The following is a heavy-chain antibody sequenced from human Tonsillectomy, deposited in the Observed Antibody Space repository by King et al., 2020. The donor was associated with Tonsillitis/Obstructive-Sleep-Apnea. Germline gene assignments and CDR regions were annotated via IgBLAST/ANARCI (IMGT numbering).Heavy chain of an antibody. V-gene: IGHV3-30*04. J-gene: IGHJ1*01. CDR3: ASYCGGDCGFESFPH. Sequence: VQLVESVGGVVQPGRALRLSCAASGFTFSSDAMHWVRQAPGKGLEWVAVISYVGSNKYYAGSVKGRFTISRDNSKNTLYLQMNSLRDEDTAVYYCASYCGGDCGFESFPHWGQGTLVTDSS. CDR1: GFTFSSDA. CDR2: ISYVGSNK. D-gene: IGHD2-21*02.